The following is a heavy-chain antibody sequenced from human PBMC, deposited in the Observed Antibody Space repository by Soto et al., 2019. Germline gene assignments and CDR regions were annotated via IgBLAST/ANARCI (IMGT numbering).Heavy chain of an antibody. V-gene: IGHV1-69*02. J-gene: IGHJ6*03. D-gene: IGHD2-15*01. CDR2: IIPILGIA. CDR3: ARGSCSGGSCYYYYMDV. CDR1: GGTFSSYT. Sequence: QVQLVQSGAEVKKPGSSVKVSCKASGGTFSSYTISWVRQAPGQGLEWMGRIIPILGIANYAQKFQGRVTINADKSTSTAYMELSSLRSEDTAVYYCARGSCSGGSCYYYYMDVWGKGTTVTVSS.